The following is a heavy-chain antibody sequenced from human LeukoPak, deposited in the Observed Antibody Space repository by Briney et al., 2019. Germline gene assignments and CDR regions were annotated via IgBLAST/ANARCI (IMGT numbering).Heavy chain of an antibody. CDR1: GGSISSGGYY. CDR2: IYHSGST. V-gene: IGHV4-30-2*01. Sequence: PSETLSLTCTVSGGSISSGGYYWSWIRQPPGKGLEWIGYIYHSGSTYYNPSLKSRVTISVDRTKNQFSLKLSSVTAADTAVYYCASPPRYCSSTSCYGAFDIWGQGTMVTVSS. J-gene: IGHJ3*02. CDR3: ASPPRYCSSTSCYGAFDI. D-gene: IGHD2-2*01.